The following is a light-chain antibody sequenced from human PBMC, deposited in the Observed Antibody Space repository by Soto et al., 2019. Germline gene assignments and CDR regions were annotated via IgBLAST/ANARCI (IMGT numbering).Light chain of an antibody. V-gene: IGLV2-14*01. CDR2: EVN. Sequence: QSVLTQPASVSASPGQSITISCTGTSSDVGGYKFVSWYQHHPGKAPKLMIYEVNNRHSGVSNRFSGSKSGTTASLTSSGLQPEDEADYYCLSYTSANTRVFGGGTKLTVL. CDR1: SSDVGGYKF. CDR3: LSYTSANTRV. J-gene: IGLJ3*02.